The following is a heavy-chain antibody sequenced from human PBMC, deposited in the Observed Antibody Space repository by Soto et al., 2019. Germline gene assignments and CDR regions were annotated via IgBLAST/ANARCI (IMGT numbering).Heavy chain of an antibody. CDR2: IKSKTDGGTT. CDR3: TTDPGGGYYYYYYGMDV. V-gene: IGHV3-15*01. D-gene: IGHD2-15*01. J-gene: IGHJ6*02. Sequence: GGSLRLSCAASGFTFSNAWMSWVRQAPGKGLEWVGRIKSKTDGGTTDYAAPVKGRLTISRDDSKNTLYLQMNSLKTEDTAVYYCTTDPGGGYYYYYYGMDVWGQGTTVTVSS. CDR1: GFTFSNAW.